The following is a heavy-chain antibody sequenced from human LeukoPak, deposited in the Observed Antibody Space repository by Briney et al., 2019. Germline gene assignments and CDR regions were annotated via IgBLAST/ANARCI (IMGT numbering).Heavy chain of an antibody. CDR3: ERGGYGHNMDV. D-gene: IGHD3-10*01. Sequence: GGSLRLSCVGSGVMFSNYYMYWVRQAPGKGLVWVSRIKNAGIDTIYADSVKGRFTVSRDNAKNTVYLQMSSLRAEDTAVYYCERGGYGHNMDVWGEGTTVTVSS. CDR2: IKNAGIDT. CDR1: GVMFSNYY. V-gene: IGHV3-74*01. J-gene: IGHJ6*03.